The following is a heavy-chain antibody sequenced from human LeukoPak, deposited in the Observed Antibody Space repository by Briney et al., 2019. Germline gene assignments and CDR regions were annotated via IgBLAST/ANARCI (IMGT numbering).Heavy chain of an antibody. CDR3: ARKAMVFSEFDY. CDR2: ISAYIGNT. J-gene: IGHJ4*02. V-gene: IGHV1-18*01. CDR1: GYTFTSYG. Sequence: ASVKVSCKASGYTFTSYGTSWVRQAPGQGLEWMGWISAYIGNTNYAQKLQGRVTMTTDTSTSTAYMELRSLRSDDTAVYYCARKAMVFSEFDYWGQGTLVIVSS. D-gene: IGHD5-18*01.